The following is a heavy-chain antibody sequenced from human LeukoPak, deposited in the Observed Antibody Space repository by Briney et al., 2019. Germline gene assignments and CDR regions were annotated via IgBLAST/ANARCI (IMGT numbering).Heavy chain of an antibody. J-gene: IGHJ4*02. CDR1: GFTVSSNY. V-gene: IGHV3-53*01. CDR3: ARDGGAGSYYFDY. CDR2: IYSGGST. D-gene: IGHD6-19*01. Sequence: GGSLRLSCAASGFTVSSNYMSWVRQAPGKGLEWVSVIYSGGSTYYADSVKGRFTISRDNAKNSLYLQMNSLRAEDTAVYYCARDGGAGSYYFDYWGQVTLVTVSS.